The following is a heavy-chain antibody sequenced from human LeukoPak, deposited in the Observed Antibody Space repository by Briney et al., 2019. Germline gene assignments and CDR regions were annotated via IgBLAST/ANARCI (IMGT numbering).Heavy chain of an antibody. Sequence: GGSLRLSCAASGFTFSSYWMHWVRQAPGKGLLWVSRINSDGSSTSYADSVKGRFTISRDNAKNTLYLQMNSLRAEDTAVYYCASPRITANSFDYWGQGALVTVSS. V-gene: IGHV3-74*01. CDR1: GFTFSSYW. D-gene: IGHD3-10*01. CDR2: INSDGSST. J-gene: IGHJ4*02. CDR3: ASPRITANSFDY.